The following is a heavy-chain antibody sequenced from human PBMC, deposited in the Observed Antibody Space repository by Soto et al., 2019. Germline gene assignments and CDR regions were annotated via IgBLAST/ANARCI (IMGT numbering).Heavy chain of an antibody. V-gene: IGHV3-30*18. J-gene: IGHJ6*02. Sequence: GGCLGLYGSASGFTLSSYGMHWVRQATGKGLEWVAVISYDGSNKYYADSVKGRFTISRDNSKNTLYLQMNSLRAEDTAVYYCAKEGAAAVTHYYYNGMDVWGQGTTVTVSS. CDR2: ISYDGSNK. CDR3: AKEGAAAVTHYYYNGMDV. D-gene: IGHD6-13*01. CDR1: GFTLSSYG.